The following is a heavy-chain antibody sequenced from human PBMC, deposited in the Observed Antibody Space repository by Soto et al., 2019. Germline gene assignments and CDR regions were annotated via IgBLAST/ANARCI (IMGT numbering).Heavy chain of an antibody. CDR3: ARRLYYDSSGFEGGGMDV. CDR1: GGSISSSSYY. Sequence: TLSLTCAVSGGSISSSSYYWGWIRQPPGKGLEWIGSIYYSGSTYYNPSLKSRVTISVDTSKNQFSLKLSSVTAADTAVYYCARRLYYDSSGFEGGGMDVWGQGTTVTVSS. D-gene: IGHD3-22*01. V-gene: IGHV4-39*01. J-gene: IGHJ6*02. CDR2: IYYSGST.